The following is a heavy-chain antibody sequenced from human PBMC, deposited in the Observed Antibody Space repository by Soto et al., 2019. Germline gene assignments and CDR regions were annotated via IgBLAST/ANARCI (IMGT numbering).Heavy chain of an antibody. Sequence: NPSETLSLTCTVSGGSISSSSYYWGWIRQPPGKGLEWIGSIYYSGSTYYNPSLKSRVTISVDTSKNQFSLKLSSVTAADTAVYYCARHCDILTVCMDVWGQGTTVTVSS. J-gene: IGHJ6*02. V-gene: IGHV4-39*01. CDR1: GGSISSSSYY. CDR2: IYYSGST. CDR3: ARHCDILTVCMDV. D-gene: IGHD3-9*01.